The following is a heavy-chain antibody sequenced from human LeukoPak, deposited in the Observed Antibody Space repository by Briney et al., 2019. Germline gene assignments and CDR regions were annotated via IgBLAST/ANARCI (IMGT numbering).Heavy chain of an antibody. CDR3: ARDRDDGGFEY. D-gene: IGHD4-23*01. CDR1: GFTFSNCW. V-gene: IGHV3-7*01. J-gene: IGHJ4*02. CDR2: INQDGGVK. Sequence: PGGSLRLSCAASGFTFSNCWMSWVRQAPEKGLEWVANINQDGGVKQYVDSMKGRFTISRDNARDPLYLLMNSLRAEDTAVYYCARDRDDGGFEYWGQGTLVTVSS.